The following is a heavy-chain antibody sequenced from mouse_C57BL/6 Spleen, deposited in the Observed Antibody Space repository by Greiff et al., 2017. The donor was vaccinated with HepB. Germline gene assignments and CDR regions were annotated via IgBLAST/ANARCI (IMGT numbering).Heavy chain of an antibody. CDR2: IYPGNSDT. D-gene: IGHD2-4*01. Sequence: VHVKQSGTVLARPGASVKMSCKTSGYTFTSYWMHWVKQRPGQGLEWIGAIYPGNSDTSYNQKFKGKAKLTAVTSASTAYMELSSLTNEDSAVYYCTRCPYDYDGYPYYFDYWGQGTTLTVSS. CDR3: TRCPYDYDGYPYYFDY. J-gene: IGHJ2*01. V-gene: IGHV1-5*01. CDR1: GYTFTSYW.